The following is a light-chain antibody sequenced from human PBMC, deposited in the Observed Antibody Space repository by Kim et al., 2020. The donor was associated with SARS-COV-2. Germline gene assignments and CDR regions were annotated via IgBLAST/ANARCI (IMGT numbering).Light chain of an antibody. CDR1: SGHSSYA. J-gene: IGLJ2*01. Sequence: QFVLTQSPSASASLGASVKLTCTLSSGHSSYAIAWHQQQPEKGPRYLMKLNSDGSHCKGDGIPDRFSGSSSGAERYLTISSLQSEDEADYYCQTWGTGIFGGGTQLTVL. CDR3: QTWGTGI. CDR2: LNSDGSH. V-gene: IGLV4-69*01.